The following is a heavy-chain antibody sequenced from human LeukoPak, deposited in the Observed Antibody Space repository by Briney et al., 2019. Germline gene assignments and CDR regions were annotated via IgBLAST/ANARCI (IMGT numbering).Heavy chain of an antibody. CDR2: INHSGST. CDR3: ASPVTATIFGPAFDI. CDR1: GGSFSGYY. Sequence: PSETLSLTCAVYGGSFSGYYWSWIRQSPGKGLEWIGEINHSGSTNYNPSLKSRVTISVDTSKNQFSLKLSSVTAADTAVYYCASPVTATIFGPAFDIWGQGTMVTVSS. J-gene: IGHJ3*02. V-gene: IGHV4-34*01. D-gene: IGHD5-12*01.